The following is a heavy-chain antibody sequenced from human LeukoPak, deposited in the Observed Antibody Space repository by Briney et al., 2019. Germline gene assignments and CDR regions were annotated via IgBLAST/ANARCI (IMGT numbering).Heavy chain of an antibody. CDR1: GFTFSSYA. CDR2: ISYDGSNK. CDR3: ARDYYDSSGYYWGDY. J-gene: IGHJ4*02. V-gene: IGHV3-30-3*01. Sequence: PGGSLRLSCAASGFTFSSYAMHWVRQAPGKGLEWVAVISYDGSNKYYADSVKGRFTISRDNSKNTLYLQMNSLRAEDTAVYYCARDYYDSSGYYWGDYWGQGTLVTVSS. D-gene: IGHD3-22*01.